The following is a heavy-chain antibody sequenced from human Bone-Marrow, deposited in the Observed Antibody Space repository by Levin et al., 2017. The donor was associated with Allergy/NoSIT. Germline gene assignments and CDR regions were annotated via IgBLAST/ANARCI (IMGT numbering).Heavy chain of an antibody. D-gene: IGHD3-10*01. CDR1: GGTFSSYA. J-gene: IGHJ6*02. CDR2: IIPIFGTA. Sequence: KISCKASGGTFSSYAISWVRQAPGQGLEWMGGIIPIFGTANYAQKFQGRVTITADESTSTAYMELSSLRSEDTAVYYCARDRGYYGSGSSNEYYYYGMDVWGQGTTVTVSS. V-gene: IGHV1-69*01. CDR3: ARDRGYYGSGSSNEYYYYGMDV.